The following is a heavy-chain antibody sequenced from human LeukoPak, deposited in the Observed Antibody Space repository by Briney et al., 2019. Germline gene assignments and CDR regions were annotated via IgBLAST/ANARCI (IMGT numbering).Heavy chain of an antibody. V-gene: IGHV1-69*04. CDR2: IIPILGIA. D-gene: IGHD2-15*01. J-gene: IGHJ3*02. CDR1: GGTFSSYA. Sequence: ASVKVSCKASGGTFSSYAISWVQQAPGQGLEWMGRIIPILGIANYAQKFQGRVTITADKSTSTAYMELSSLRSEDTAVYYCATLFVEGAFDIWGQGTMVTVSS. CDR3: ATLFVEGAFDI.